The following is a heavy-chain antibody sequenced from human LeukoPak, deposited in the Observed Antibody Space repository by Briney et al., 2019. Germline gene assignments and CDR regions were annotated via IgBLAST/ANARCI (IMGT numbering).Heavy chain of an antibody. CDR3: AKDAGPIYGSGSYLSGPLDY. J-gene: IGHJ4*02. CDR2: ICYDGSNK. D-gene: IGHD3-10*01. Sequence: GRSLRLSCAASGFTFSSYGMHWVRQARGKGLEWVAVICYDGSNKYYADSVKGRFTISRDNSKNTLYLQMNSLRAEDTAVYYCAKDAGPIYGSGSYLSGPLDYWGQGTLVTVSS. CDR1: GFTFSSYG. V-gene: IGHV3-33*06.